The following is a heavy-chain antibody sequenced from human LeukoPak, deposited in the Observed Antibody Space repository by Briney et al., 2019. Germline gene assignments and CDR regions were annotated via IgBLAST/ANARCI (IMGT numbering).Heavy chain of an antibody. CDR2: MNPDNGDT. Sequence: ASVKVSCEASGYMFTDYYIHWVRRAPGQGLEWMGWMNPDNGDTNYAQKFQGRVTMTRDTSISTAYMELSSLRSDDTAVYYCASYYYGSGSYSGGYYFDYWGQGTLVTVSS. D-gene: IGHD3-10*01. CDR3: ASYYYGSGSYSGGYYFDY. V-gene: IGHV1-2*02. CDR1: GYMFTDYY. J-gene: IGHJ4*02.